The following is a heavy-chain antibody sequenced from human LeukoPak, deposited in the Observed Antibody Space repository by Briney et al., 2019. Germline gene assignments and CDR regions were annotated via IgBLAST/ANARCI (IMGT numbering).Heavy chain of an antibody. J-gene: IGHJ5*02. CDR2: IYYSGST. D-gene: IGHD2-2*01. Sequence: SETLSLTCTVSGGSISTYDWSWIRQPPGKGLEWIGYIYYSGSTNYNPSLKSRVTISVDTSKNQFSLKPSSVTAADTAVYYCARGRDIVVVPAAMPVWFDPWGQGTLVTVSS. CDR1: GGSISTYD. CDR3: ARGRDIVVVPAAMPVWFDP. V-gene: IGHV4-59*01.